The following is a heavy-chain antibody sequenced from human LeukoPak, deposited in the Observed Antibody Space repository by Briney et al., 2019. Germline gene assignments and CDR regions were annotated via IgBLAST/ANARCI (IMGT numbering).Heavy chain of an antibody. Sequence: PGRSLRLSCAASGFTFSSYAMHWARQAPGKGLEWVAVISYDGSNKYYADSVKGRFTISRDNSKNTLYLQMNSLRAEDTAVYYCASDSYCGGDCYSANDYWGQGTLVTVSS. V-gene: IGHV3-30-3*01. CDR2: ISYDGSNK. D-gene: IGHD2-21*02. J-gene: IGHJ4*02. CDR3: ASDSYCGGDCYSANDY. CDR1: GFTFSSYA.